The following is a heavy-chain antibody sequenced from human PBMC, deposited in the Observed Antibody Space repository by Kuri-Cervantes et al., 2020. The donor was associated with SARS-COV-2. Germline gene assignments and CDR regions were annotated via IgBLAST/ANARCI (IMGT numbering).Heavy chain of an antibody. V-gene: IGHV3-48*02. D-gene: IGHD5-12*01. J-gene: IGHJ4*02. Sequence: ETLSLTCAASGFTFSSYSMNWVRQAPGKGLEWVSYISSSSSTIYYADSVKGRFTISRDNAKNSLYLQMNSLRDEDTAVYYCARDANYGSRLPRKFDYWGQGTLVTVSS. CDR1: GFTFSSYS. CDR2: ISSSSSTI. CDR3: ARDANYGSRLPRKFDY.